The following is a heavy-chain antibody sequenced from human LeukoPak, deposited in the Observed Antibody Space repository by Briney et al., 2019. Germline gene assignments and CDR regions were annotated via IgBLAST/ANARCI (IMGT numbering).Heavy chain of an antibody. CDR1: GFTFSSYA. Sequence: GGSLRLSCAASGFTFSSYAMHWVRQAPGKGLEWVAVISYDGSNKYYADSVKGRFTISRDDSKNTLYLQMNSLRAEDTAMYYCARDRIAAAGISSGYFDYWGQGTLVTVSS. CDR2: ISYDGSNK. CDR3: ARDRIAAAGISSGYFDY. D-gene: IGHD6-13*01. V-gene: IGHV3-30*04. J-gene: IGHJ4*02.